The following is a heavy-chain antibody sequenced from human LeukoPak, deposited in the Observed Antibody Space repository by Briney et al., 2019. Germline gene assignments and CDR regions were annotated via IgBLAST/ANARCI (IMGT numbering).Heavy chain of an antibody. J-gene: IGHJ4*02. Sequence: GGSLRLSCAASGFTFSSYSMNWVRQAPGKGLEWVSYISSSSSTIYYADSVKGRFTISRDNSKNTLYLQMNSLRAEDTAVYYCARLVGATPDDYWGQGTLVTVSS. CDR1: GFTFSSYS. D-gene: IGHD1-26*01. V-gene: IGHV3-48*01. CDR3: ARLVGATPDDY. CDR2: ISSSSSTI.